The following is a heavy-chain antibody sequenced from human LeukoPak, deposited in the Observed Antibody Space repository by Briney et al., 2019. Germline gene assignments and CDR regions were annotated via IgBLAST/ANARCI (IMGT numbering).Heavy chain of an antibody. J-gene: IGHJ4*02. Sequence: PGGSLRLSCAASGFTFSSYWMSWVRQAPGKGLEWVANIKQDGSEKYYVDSVKGRFTISRDNAKNSLYLQMNSLRAEDTAVYYCARDWSFGEYYHDSGLTSLDYWGQRTLVTVSS. D-gene: IGHD3-22*01. CDR3: ARDWSFGEYYHDSGLTSLDY. CDR1: GFTFSSYW. V-gene: IGHV3-7*01. CDR2: IKQDGSEK.